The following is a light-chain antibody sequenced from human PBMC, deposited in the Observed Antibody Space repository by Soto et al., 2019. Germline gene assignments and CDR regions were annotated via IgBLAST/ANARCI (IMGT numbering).Light chain of an antibody. J-gene: IGLJ1*01. Sequence: QSALTQPASVSGSPGQSITISCTGTSSDVGGYNYVSWYQLHPGKAPKLMVYEVSNRPSGVSNRFSGSKSGNTASLTISGLQAEDEADYYCSSYTSSTAEVFGTGPKLTVL. CDR1: SSDVGGYNY. CDR2: EVS. V-gene: IGLV2-14*01. CDR3: SSYTSSTAEV.